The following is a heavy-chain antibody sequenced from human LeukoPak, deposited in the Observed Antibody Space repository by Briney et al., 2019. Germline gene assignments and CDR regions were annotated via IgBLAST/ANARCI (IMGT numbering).Heavy chain of an antibody. V-gene: IGHV1-69*05. CDR2: IIPIFGTA. CDR3: ARDVVAAVSNWFDP. Sequence: SVKVSCKASGGTFSSYAISWVRQAPGQGVEWMGRIIPIFGTANYAQKFQGRVTITTDESTSTAYMELSSLRSEDTAVYYCARDVVAAVSNWFDPWGQGTLVTVSS. D-gene: IGHD6-13*01. J-gene: IGHJ5*02. CDR1: GGTFSSYA.